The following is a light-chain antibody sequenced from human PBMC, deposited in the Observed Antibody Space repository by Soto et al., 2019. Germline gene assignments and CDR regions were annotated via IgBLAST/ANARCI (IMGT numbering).Light chain of an antibody. J-gene: IGKJ5*01. CDR1: QSISRSF. Sequence: ETVLTQSPGTLSLSPGERATLSCRASQSISRSFLAWYQQKPGQAPRLLIYGVSSRAADIPDRFSGSGSGTDFTLTISRLEPEDFAVFYCQHYGSSSSITFGQGTRLEN. CDR3: QHYGSSSSIT. V-gene: IGKV3-20*01. CDR2: GVS.